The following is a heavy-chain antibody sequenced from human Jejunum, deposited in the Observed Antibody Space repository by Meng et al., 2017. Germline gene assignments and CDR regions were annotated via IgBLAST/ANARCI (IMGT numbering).Heavy chain of an antibody. Sequence: EVELAVSCAGFAQPVGSPRHPCAASGFKFSSSRLPRVRSVAGKGLAGTSRVRTYEAITNYGDSVKGPFTTSRDNDKDPVYLEMNSMSVEDTAVYYCASDRITDWGQGTLVTVSS. J-gene: IGHJ1*01. CDR3: ASDRITD. D-gene: IGHD3-16*01. CDR1: GFKFSSSR. CDR2: VRTYEAIT. V-gene: IGHV3-74*01.